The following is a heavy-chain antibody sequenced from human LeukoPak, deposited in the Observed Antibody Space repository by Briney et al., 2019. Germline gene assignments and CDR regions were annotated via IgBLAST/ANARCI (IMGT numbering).Heavy chain of an antibody. CDR3: ARDRYYYDSSGYIRMDV. J-gene: IGHJ6*03. V-gene: IGHV4-34*01. CDR1: GGSFSGYY. Sequence: ASETLSLTCAVYGGSFSGYYWSWLRQPPGKGLEWLGEINHSGSTNYNPSLKSRVTISVDTSKNQFSPKLSSVTAADTAVYYCARDRYYYDSSGYIRMDVWGKGTTVTISS. D-gene: IGHD3-22*01. CDR2: INHSGST.